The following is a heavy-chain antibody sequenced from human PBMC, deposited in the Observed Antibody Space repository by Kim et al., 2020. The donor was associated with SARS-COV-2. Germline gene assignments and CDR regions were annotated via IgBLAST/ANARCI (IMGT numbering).Heavy chain of an antibody. V-gene: IGHV3-23*01. J-gene: IGHJ3*02. D-gene: IGHD6-19*01. CDR3: AKDLYSSGWYVHAFDI. Sequence: SVTGRFTISRDNSKNTLYLQMNSLRAEDTAVYYCAKDLYSSGWYVHAFDIWGQGTMVTVSS.